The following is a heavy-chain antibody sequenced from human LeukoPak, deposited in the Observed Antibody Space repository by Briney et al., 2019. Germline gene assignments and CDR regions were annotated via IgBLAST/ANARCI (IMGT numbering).Heavy chain of an antibody. CDR2: MYYSGST. D-gene: IGHD3-22*01. CDR3: ARPYYYDSRIDP. V-gene: IGHV4-30-4*01. J-gene: IGHJ5*02. CDR1: GGSISSGDYY. Sequence: SQTLSLTCTVSGGSISSGDYYWSWIRQPPGKGLEWIAYMYYSGSTYYNPSLKSRVTMSADTSKNQLSQKLSSVTAADTAVYYCARPYYYDSRIDPWGQGILVTVSS.